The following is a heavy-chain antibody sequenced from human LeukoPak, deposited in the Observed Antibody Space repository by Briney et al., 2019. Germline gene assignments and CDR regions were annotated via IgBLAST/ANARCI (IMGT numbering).Heavy chain of an antibody. J-gene: IGHJ4*02. CDR3: AKDRGSSGWYPSFDY. D-gene: IGHD6-19*01. CDR1: GFTFDDYA. V-gene: IGHV3-9*01. CDR2: ISWNSGSI. Sequence: PGGSLRLSCAASGFTFDDYAMHWARQAPGKGLEWVSGISWNSGSIGYADSVKGRFTISRDNAKNSLYLQMNSLRAEDTALYYCAKDRGSSGWYPSFDYWGQGTLVTVSS.